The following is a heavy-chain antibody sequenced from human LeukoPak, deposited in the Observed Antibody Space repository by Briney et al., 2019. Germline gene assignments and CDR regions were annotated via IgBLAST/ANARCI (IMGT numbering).Heavy chain of an antibody. CDR3: ARLWDYGDYGEETVRDY. Sequence: GESLKISCKGSGYSFTSYWIGWVRQMPGKGLEWMGIIYPGDSDTRYSPSFQGQVTISADKSISTAYLQWSSLKASDTAMYYCARLWDYGDYGEETVRDYWGQGTLVTVSS. D-gene: IGHD4-17*01. V-gene: IGHV5-51*01. CDR1: GYSFTSYW. CDR2: IYPGDSDT. J-gene: IGHJ4*02.